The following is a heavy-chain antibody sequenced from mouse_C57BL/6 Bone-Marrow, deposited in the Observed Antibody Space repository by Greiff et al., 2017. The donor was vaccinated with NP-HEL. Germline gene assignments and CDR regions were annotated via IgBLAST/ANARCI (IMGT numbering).Heavy chain of an antibody. CDR1: GYSFTDYN. CDR2: INPNYGTT. D-gene: IGHD2-13*01. V-gene: IGHV1-39*01. CDR3: ARSVNCGHFDY. J-gene: IGHJ2*01. Sequence: EVQLQQSGPELVKPGASVKISCKASGYSFTDYNMNWVKQSNGKSLEWIGVINPNYGTTSYNQKVKGKATLTVEQSSSTAYMQLNSLSSEDAAVYYCARSVNCGHFDYWGQGTTRTVSS.